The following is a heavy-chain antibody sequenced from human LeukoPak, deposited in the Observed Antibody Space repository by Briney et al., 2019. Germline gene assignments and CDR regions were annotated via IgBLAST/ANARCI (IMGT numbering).Heavy chain of an antibody. Sequence: GGSLRLSCAASGFTFSSYTMSWVRQAPGKGLEWVSAISGSGGSTYYADSVKGRFTISRDNSKNTLYLQMNSLRAEDTAVYYCAKGRGSSWNDRGYFDYWGQGTLVTVSS. CDR2: ISGSGGST. CDR3: AKGRGSSWNDRGYFDY. D-gene: IGHD6-13*01. CDR1: GFTFSSYT. V-gene: IGHV3-23*01. J-gene: IGHJ4*02.